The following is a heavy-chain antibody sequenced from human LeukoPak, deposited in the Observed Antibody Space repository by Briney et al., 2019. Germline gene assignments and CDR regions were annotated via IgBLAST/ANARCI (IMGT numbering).Heavy chain of an antibody. CDR3: ARGDFCSATSCYLRPMDV. J-gene: IGHJ6*03. Sequence: SESLSLTCTVSGGSISDYYWSWIRQPPGKELEWIGYIYHSGSTTYKPSLKSRVTMSVDTSKNQFSLKLSSVTAADAAVYYCARGDFCSATSCYLRPMDVWGKGTTVTVSS. V-gene: IGHV4-59*01. CDR2: IYHSGST. D-gene: IGHD2-2*01. CDR1: GGSISDYY.